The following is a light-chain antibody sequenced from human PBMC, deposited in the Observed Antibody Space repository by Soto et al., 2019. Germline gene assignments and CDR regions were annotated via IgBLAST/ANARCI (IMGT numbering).Light chain of an antibody. CDR3: VLYMGSGIWV. CDR2: NTN. Sequence: QAVVTQEPSFSVSPGGTVTLTCGLSSGSVSTSYYPSWYQQTPGQAPRTLIYNTNTRSSVVPDRFAGSILGNKAALTITGAQADDESDYYCVLYMGSGIWVFGGGTKVTVL. CDR1: SGSVSTSYY. J-gene: IGLJ2*01. V-gene: IGLV8-61*01.